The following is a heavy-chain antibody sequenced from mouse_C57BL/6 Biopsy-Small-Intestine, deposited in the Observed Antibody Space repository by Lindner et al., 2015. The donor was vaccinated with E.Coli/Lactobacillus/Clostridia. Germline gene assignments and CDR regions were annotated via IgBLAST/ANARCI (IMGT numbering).Heavy chain of an antibody. D-gene: IGHD1-1*01. CDR3: ARENCGSSYFDY. CDR1: GYAFSSYW. CDR2: IYPGDGDT. J-gene: IGHJ2*01. V-gene: IGHV1-80*01. Sequence: VQLQESGAELVKPGASVKISCKASGYAFSSYWMNWVKQRPGKGLEWIGQIYPGDGDTNYNGKFKGKATLTADKSSSTAYMQFSSLTSEDSAIYYCARENCGSSYFDYWGQGTTLIVSS.